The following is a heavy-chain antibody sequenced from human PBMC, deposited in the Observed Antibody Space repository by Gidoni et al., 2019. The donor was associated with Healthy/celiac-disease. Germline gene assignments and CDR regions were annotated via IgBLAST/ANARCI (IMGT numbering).Heavy chain of an antibody. V-gene: IGHV3-7*01. CDR1: GFTFSSYW. CDR2: IKQDGSEK. J-gene: IGHJ6*02. Sequence: EVQLVESGGGLVQPGGSLRLSCAAFGFTFSSYWMSWVRQAPGKGLEWVANIKQDGSEKYYVDSVKGRFTISRDNAKNSLYLQMNSLRAEDTAVYYCARDAVFYYGSGSYYTTYYYYGMDVWGQGTTVTVSS. D-gene: IGHD3-10*01. CDR3: ARDAVFYYGSGSYYTTYYYYGMDV.